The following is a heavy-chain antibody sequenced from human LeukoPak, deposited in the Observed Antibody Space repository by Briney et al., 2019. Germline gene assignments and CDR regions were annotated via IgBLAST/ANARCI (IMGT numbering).Heavy chain of an antibody. CDR2: TFPMFGTS. V-gene: IGHV1-69*05. Sequence: SVKVSCKASRDTFNDYAITWVRQAPGQGPEWMGGTFPMFGTSTYAQKFQGRITITTDESTTTAYMELTSLTSEDTAVYYCARGKQLWNFDSWGQGTLVTVSS. CDR3: ARGKQLWNFDS. J-gene: IGHJ4*02. D-gene: IGHD5-18*01. CDR1: RDTFNDYA.